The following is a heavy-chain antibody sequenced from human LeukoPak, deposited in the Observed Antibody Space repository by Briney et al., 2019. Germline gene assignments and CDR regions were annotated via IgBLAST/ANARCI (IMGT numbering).Heavy chain of an antibody. CDR2: ISTYNGNT. V-gene: IGHV1-18*01. CDR3: AREDTSGYFDY. J-gene: IGHJ4*02. D-gene: IGHD3-22*01. CDR1: GYIFSDYG. Sequence: ASVKVACKASGYIFSDYGFAWVRRAPRQGLEWMGWISTYNGNTKYAQMLQGRVTMATDTSTSTAFLELRSLRSDDTAVYYCAREDTSGYFDYWGQGTLVTVSS.